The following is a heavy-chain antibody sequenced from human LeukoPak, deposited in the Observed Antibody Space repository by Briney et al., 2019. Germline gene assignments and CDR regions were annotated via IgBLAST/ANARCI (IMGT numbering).Heavy chain of an antibody. CDR3: ARYSYGFDY. D-gene: IGHD5-18*01. Sequence: PSETLSLTCTVSGGSISSYYWSCIRQPPGKGLEWIGYIYYSGSTNYNPSLKSRVTISVDTSKNQFSLKLSSVTAADTAVYYCARYSYGFDYWGQGTLVTVSS. J-gene: IGHJ4*02. CDR1: GGSISSYY. CDR2: IYYSGST. V-gene: IGHV4-59*01.